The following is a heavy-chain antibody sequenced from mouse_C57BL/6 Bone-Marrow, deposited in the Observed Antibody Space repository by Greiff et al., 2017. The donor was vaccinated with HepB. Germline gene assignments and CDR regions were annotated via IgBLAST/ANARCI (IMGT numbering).Heavy chain of an antibody. CDR1: GFNIKDDY. D-gene: IGHD2-1*01. CDR2: LDPENGDT. V-gene: IGHV14-4*01. J-gene: IGHJ1*03. CDR3: TTPIYYGNYWYFDV. Sequence: VQLKQSGAELVRPGASVKLSCTASGFNIKDDYMHWVKQRPEQGLEWIGWLDPENGDTEYASKFQGKATITADTSSNTAYLQLSILTSEDTAGYYCTTPIYYGNYWYFDVWGTGTTVTVSS.